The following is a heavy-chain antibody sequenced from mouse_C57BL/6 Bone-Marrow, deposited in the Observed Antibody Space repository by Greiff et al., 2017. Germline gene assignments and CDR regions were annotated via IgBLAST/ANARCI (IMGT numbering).Heavy chain of an antibody. J-gene: IGHJ3*01. CDR2: ISSGGSYT. CDR1: GFTFSSYG. CDR3: ARLFPYDYVDAY. Sequence: EVKLVESGGDLVKPGGSLKLSCAASGFTFSSYGMSWVRQTPDKRLEWVATISSGGSYTYYPDSVKGRFTISRYNAKNTLYLQMSRLKSEDTAMYYCARLFPYDYVDAYWGQGTLVTVSA. V-gene: IGHV5-6*02. D-gene: IGHD2-4*01.